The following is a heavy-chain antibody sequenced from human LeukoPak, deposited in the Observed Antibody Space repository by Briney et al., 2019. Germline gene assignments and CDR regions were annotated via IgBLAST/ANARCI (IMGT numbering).Heavy chain of an antibody. J-gene: IGHJ6*04. D-gene: IGHD6-13*01. CDR3: ARELSSWADYYYYGMDV. Sequence: GGSLRLSCAASGFTFSSYEMNWVRQAPGKGLEWVSYVSSSGSTIYYADSVKGRFTISRDNAKNSLYPQMNSLRAEDTAVYYCARELSSWADYYYYGMDVWGKGTTVTVSS. CDR1: GFTFSSYE. V-gene: IGHV3-48*03. CDR2: VSSSGSTI.